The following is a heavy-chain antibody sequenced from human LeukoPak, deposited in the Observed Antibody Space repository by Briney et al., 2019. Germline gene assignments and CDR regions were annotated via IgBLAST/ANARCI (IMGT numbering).Heavy chain of an antibody. J-gene: IGHJ4*02. V-gene: IGHV3-43*01. Sequence: PGGSLRLSCAASGFTFDDYTMHWVRRAAGKGLEWVSVISWHGSTTKYADSVRGRFTISRDNRKNSLSLQMNSLRPEDTALYYCAKDIGDSIGYNYFDSWGQGTLVTVSS. CDR3: AKDIGDSIGYNYFDS. D-gene: IGHD3-22*01. CDR2: ISWHGSTT. CDR1: GFTFDDYT.